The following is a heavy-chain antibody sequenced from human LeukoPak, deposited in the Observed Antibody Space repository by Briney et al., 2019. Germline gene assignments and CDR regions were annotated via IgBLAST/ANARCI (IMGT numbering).Heavy chain of an antibody. CDR1: GFTFTSDA. D-gene: IGHD5-18*01. V-gene: IGHV3-23*01. CDR2: TVSRGTT. J-gene: IGHJ4*02. CDR3: AESGYSYGRYDY. Sequence: GGSLRLSCVASGFTFTSDAMNWVRQAPGKGLEWVSSTVSRGTTQYADSVKGRFTISRDNSKNTLYLQMNSLRAEDTAVYYCAESGYSYGRYDYWGQGTLVTVSS.